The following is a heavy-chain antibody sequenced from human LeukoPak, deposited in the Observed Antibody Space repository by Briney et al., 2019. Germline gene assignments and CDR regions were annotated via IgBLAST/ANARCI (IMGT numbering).Heavy chain of an antibody. CDR2: IYYSGST. CDR3: ATRASGSYSRRLAEYFQH. V-gene: IGHV4-39*01. CDR1: GGSISSSSYY. J-gene: IGHJ1*01. Sequence: SETLSLTCTVSGGSISSSSYYWGWIRQPPGKGLEWIGSIYYSGSTYYNPSLKSRVTISVDTSKNQFSLKLSSVTAADTAVYYCATRASGSYSRRLAEYFQHWGQGTLVTVSS. D-gene: IGHD1-26*01.